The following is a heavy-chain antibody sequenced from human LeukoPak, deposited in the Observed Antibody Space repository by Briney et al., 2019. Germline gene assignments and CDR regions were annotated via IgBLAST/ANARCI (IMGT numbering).Heavy chain of an antibody. Sequence: ASVKVSCKASGYTFTSYAMHWVRQAPGQRLEWMGWINAGNGNTKYSQNFQDRVTITRDTSASTAYMELSSLRSEDTAVYYCARDSCSGGTCFYYGMDVWDQGTTVTVSS. J-gene: IGHJ6*02. CDR1: GYTFTSYA. D-gene: IGHD2-15*01. V-gene: IGHV1-3*01. CDR2: INAGNGNT. CDR3: ARDSCSGGTCFYYGMDV.